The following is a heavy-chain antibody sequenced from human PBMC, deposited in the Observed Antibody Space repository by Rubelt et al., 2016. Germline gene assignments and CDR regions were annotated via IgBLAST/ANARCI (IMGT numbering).Heavy chain of an antibody. J-gene: IGHJ4*02. D-gene: IGHD5-18*01. CDR2: INHSGST. CDR3: ARDSGQDVGYSYGYDY. Sequence: QVQLQQWGAGLLKPSETLSLTCAVYGGSFSGYYWSWIRQPPGKGLEWIGEINHSGSTNYNPSLKSRVTISVDTSKNQLSLKLTSVTAADTAVYYCARDSGQDVGYSYGYDYWGQGTLVTVSS. V-gene: IGHV4-34*01. CDR1: GGSFSGYY.